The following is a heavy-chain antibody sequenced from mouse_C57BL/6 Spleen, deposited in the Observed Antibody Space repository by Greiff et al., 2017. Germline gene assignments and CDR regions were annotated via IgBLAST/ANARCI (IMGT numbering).Heavy chain of an antibody. CDR1: GYTFSDYG. J-gene: IGHJ3*01. CDR3: ARECSSSRFAY. D-gene: IGHD1-1*01. Sequence: EVQLKESGGGLVKPGASLKLSCAASGYTFSDYGMHWVRQAPGQGLECIAYISSGSSTIYYADTVKGRFTISRDNAKNTPLLQMTSLKSEDTAIYYCARECSSSRFAYWGQGTLVTVAA. V-gene: IGHV5-17*01. CDR2: ISSGSSTI.